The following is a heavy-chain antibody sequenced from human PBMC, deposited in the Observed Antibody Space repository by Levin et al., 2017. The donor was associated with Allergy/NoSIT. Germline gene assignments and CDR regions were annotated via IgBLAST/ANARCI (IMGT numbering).Heavy chain of an antibody. J-gene: IGHJ4*02. D-gene: IGHD2-15*01. CDR1: GYTFTGYY. CDR2: INPDSGGT. CDR3: ARGRTAGGSWEGDS. Sequence: VASVKVSCKASGYTFTGYYMHWVRQAPGQGLEWMGWINPDSGGTNYAQKFQGRVTMTRDTSISTAYMELSSLRSDDTAVYYCARGRTAGGSWEGDSWGQGTLVTVSS. V-gene: IGHV1-2*02.